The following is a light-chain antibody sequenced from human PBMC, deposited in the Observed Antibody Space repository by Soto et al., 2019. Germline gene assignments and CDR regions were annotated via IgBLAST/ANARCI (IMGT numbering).Light chain of an antibody. CDR2: SNN. CDR3: AAWDDSLSGVV. V-gene: IGLV1-44*01. Sequence: QSVLTQPPSASGTPGLRVTISCSGSNSNSGSNTVNWYHQLPGTAPKLLIYSNNQRPSGVPDRFSGSKSGTSASLVISGLQSDDEADYYCAAWDDSLSGVVFGGGTQLTVL. CDR1: NSNSGSNT. J-gene: IGLJ2*01.